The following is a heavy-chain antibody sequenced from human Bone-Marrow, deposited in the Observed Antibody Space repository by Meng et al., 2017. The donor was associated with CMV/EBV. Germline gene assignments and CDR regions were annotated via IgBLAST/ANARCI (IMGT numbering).Heavy chain of an antibody. CDR1: GVSISTHY. J-gene: IGHJ4*02. D-gene: IGHD1-1*01. V-gene: IGHV4-59*11. Sequence: VHLRQSGPGLLSPSETLSLTCRVSGVSISTHYWSWIRQTPGKGLEWIASIHYTGRADYSPSLKSRVTVSVDTSDSQLSLKLSSVTTADTAMYYCAERGGGYWGQGILVTVSS. CDR2: IHYTGRA. CDR3: AERGGGY.